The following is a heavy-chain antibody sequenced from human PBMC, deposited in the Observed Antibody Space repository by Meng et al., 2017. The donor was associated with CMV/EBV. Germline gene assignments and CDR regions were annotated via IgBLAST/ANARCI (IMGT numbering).Heavy chain of an antibody. V-gene: IGHV3-30*02. CDR2: IRYDGSNK. CDR1: GFTFSSYG. J-gene: IGHJ6*02. Sequence: GGSLRLSCAASGFTFSSYGMHWVRQAPGKGLKWVAFIRYDGSNKYYADSVKGRFTISRDNSKNTLYLQMNSLRAEDTAVYYCAKGQVSLSSGMDVWGQGTTVTVSS. CDR3: AKGQVSLSSGMDV. D-gene: IGHD6-6*01.